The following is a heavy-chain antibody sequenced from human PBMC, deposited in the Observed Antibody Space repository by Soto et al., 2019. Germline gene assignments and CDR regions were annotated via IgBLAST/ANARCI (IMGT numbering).Heavy chain of an antibody. CDR3: ARVDSTAVTFDF. D-gene: IGHD3-22*01. Sequence: SETLSLTCTVSGAPVRSESHCWSWKRQPPAKGLEWFGYFYYSGGTNYNPSLKSRVTISVDTSKNQFSLELSSVTAADTAVYYCARVDSTAVTFDFWGQGTLVTVSS. J-gene: IGHJ4*02. CDR1: GAPVRSESHC. V-gene: IGHV4-61*01. CDR2: FYYSGGT.